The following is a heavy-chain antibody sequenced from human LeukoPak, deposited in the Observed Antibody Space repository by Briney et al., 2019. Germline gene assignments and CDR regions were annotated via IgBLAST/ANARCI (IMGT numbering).Heavy chain of an antibody. Sequence: PSETLSLTCAVYGGSFSGYYWSWIRQPPGKGLEWIGEINHSGSTNYNPSLKSRVTISVDTSKNQFSLKLSSVTAADTAVYYCARGRPYGYAFWSGYFDYWGQGTLVTVSS. V-gene: IGHV4-34*01. CDR2: INHSGST. J-gene: IGHJ4*02. D-gene: IGHD3-3*01. CDR1: GGSFSGYY. CDR3: ARGRPYGYAFWSGYFDY.